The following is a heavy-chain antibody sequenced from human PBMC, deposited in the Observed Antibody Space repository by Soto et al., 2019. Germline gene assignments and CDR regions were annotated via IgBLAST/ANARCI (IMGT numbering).Heavy chain of an antibody. V-gene: IGHV3-23*01. J-gene: IGHJ6*03. CDR3: AKVVGYYYGSGSYYYMDV. D-gene: IGHD3-10*01. Sequence: GGSLRLSCAASGFTFSSYAMSWVRQAPGKGLEWVSAISGSGGSTYYADSVKGRFTISRDNSKNTLYLQMNSLRAEDTAVYYCAKVVGYYYGSGSYYYMDVWGKGTTVTVSS. CDR1: GFTFSSYA. CDR2: ISGSGGST.